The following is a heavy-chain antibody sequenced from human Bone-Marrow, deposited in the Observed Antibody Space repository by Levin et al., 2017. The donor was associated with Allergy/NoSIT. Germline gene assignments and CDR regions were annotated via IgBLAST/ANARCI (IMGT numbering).Heavy chain of an antibody. CDR3: VKDGAPEYHYDSSGAVNF. CDR1: GFTFDRYA. CDR2: ISLNSGSR. V-gene: IGHV3-9*01. Sequence: GGSLRLSCAASGFTFDRYAMHWVRQAPGKGLEWVSVISLNSGSRGYADSVKGRFTISRDNAGTSLYLQMNSLRTEDTALYFCVKDGAPEYHYDSSGAVNFWGQGTLVT. D-gene: IGHD3-22*01. J-gene: IGHJ4*02.